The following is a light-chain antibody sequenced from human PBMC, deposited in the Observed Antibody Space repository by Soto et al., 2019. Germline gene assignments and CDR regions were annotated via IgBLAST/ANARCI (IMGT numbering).Light chain of an antibody. CDR2: DAS. CDR3: QQRYAWPTIT. J-gene: IGKJ5*01. Sequence: EIVLTQSPATLSLSPGERATLSCRASRSVRSYLAWYQQKPGQAPRLLIYDASNRAAGIPARFSGSGSETDFTLTISNLEPEEFAVYYCQQRYAWPTITFGQGTRLEIK. V-gene: IGKV3-11*01. CDR1: RSVRSY.